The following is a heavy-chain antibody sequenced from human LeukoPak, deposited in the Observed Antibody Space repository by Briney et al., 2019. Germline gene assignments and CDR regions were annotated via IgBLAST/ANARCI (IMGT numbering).Heavy chain of an antibody. Sequence: GGSLRLSCAASGFTFSSYAMHWVRQAPGKGLEWAAVISYDGSNKYYADSVKGRFTISRDNSKNTLYLQMNSLRAEDTAVYYCARDTRIAVVRGPAWFDPWGQGTLVTVSS. CDR2: ISYDGSNK. D-gene: IGHD6-19*01. J-gene: IGHJ5*02. V-gene: IGHV3-30-3*01. CDR3: ARDTRIAVVRGPAWFDP. CDR1: GFTFSSYA.